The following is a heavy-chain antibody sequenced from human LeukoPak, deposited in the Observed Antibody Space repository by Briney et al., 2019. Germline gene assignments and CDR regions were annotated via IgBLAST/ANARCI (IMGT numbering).Heavy chain of an antibody. CDR3: ARDLSIAARPDYFDY. CDR1: GFTFSSYA. J-gene: IGHJ4*02. CDR2: ISGSGGST. Sequence: GGSLRLSCAASGFTFSSYAMSWVRQAPGKGLEWVSAISGSGGSTYYADSVKGWFTISRDNSKNSLYLQMNSLRAEDTAVYYCARDLSIAARPDYFDYWGQGTLVTVSS. V-gene: IGHV3-23*01. D-gene: IGHD6-6*01.